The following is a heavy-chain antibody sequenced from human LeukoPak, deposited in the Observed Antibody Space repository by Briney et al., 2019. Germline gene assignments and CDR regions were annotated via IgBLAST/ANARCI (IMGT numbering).Heavy chain of an antibody. J-gene: IGHJ4*02. Sequence: PGGSLRLSCAASGFTFSSYSMNWVRQAPGKGLEWVSSISSSSSYIYYADSVKGRFTISRDNAKNSLYLQMNSLRAEDTAVYYCARIGIPVHWGMNDPDFDYWGQGTLVTVSS. CDR2: ISSSSSYI. CDR3: ARIGIPVHWGMNDPDFDY. V-gene: IGHV3-21*01. CDR1: GFTFSSYS. D-gene: IGHD7-27*01.